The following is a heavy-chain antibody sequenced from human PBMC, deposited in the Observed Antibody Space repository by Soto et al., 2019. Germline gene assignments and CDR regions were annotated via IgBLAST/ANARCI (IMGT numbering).Heavy chain of an antibody. CDR2: IFYSGST. CDR3: ARLRLIFGVVNPPPNAFDI. D-gene: IGHD3-3*01. V-gene: IGHV4-59*01. CDR1: GGSISTYY. Sequence: SSETLSLTCTVSGGSISTYYWSWIRQPPGKGLEWIGYIFYSGSTNYNPSLKSRVTISLDTSKNQFSLKLSSVTAADTAVYYCARLRLIFGVVNPPPNAFDIWGQGTMVTVS. J-gene: IGHJ3*02.